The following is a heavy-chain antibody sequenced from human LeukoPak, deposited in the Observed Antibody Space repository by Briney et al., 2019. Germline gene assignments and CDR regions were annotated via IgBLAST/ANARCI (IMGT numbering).Heavy chain of an antibody. CDR1: GSTLSSSW. Sequence: GGSLRLSCAASGSTLSSSWMHWVRQVPGRGLVWVSRISSGGGSRDYADSVKGRFTISRDNAKTTLYLQMNSLRPEDTAVYYCARDSGTQGPYYYGLDVRGQGTTVTVSS. CDR2: ISSGGGSR. CDR3: ARDSGTQGPYYYGLDV. V-gene: IGHV3-74*01. J-gene: IGHJ6*02. D-gene: IGHD1-7*01.